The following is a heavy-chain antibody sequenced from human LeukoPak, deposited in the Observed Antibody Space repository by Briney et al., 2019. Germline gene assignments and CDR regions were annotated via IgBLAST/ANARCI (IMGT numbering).Heavy chain of an antibody. CDR2: IVHSGNT. J-gene: IGHJ3*02. V-gene: IGHV4-34*12. CDR3: ARFGSSTWYKGAFDI. D-gene: IGHD6-13*01. Sequence: PSGTLSLTCAVYGGSFSGYYWSWIRQPPGKGLEWIGEIVHSGNTKYNPSLKSRVTTSVDTSKNQFSLNLTSVTAADTAVYYCARFGSSTWYKGAFDIWGQGTMVTVAS. CDR1: GGSFSGYY.